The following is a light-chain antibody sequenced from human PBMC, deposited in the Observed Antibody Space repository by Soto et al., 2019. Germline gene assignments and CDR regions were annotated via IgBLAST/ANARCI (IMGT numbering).Light chain of an antibody. CDR2: DAS. J-gene: IGKJ4*01. CDR3: QQRLT. CDR1: QDISNY. V-gene: IGKV1-33*01. Sequence: DIQMTQSPSSLSASVGDRVTITCQASQDISNYLNWYQQKPGKAPKLLIYDASNLETGVPSRFSGSGSGTDFTFTISSLQTEDIATYYCQQRLTFGGGTKVEIK.